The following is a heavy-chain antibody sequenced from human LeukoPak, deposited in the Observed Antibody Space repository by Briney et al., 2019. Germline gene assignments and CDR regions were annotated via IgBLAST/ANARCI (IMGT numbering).Heavy chain of an antibody. Sequence: GASVKVSCKASGYTFTSYDINWVRQATGQGLEWMGWMNPNSGNTGYAQKFQGRVTITRNTSISTAYMELSGLRSDDTAVYYCAIVGQLVPLVRWFDPWGQGTLVTVSS. V-gene: IGHV1-8*03. CDR3: AIVGQLVPLVRWFDP. J-gene: IGHJ5*02. D-gene: IGHD6-6*01. CDR1: GYTFTSYD. CDR2: MNPNSGNT.